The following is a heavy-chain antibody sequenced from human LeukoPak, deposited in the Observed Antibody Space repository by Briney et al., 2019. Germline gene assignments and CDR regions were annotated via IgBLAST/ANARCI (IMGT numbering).Heavy chain of an antibody. Sequence: KASETLSLTCTVSGGSISSYYWSWIRQPPGKGLEWIGYIYYSGSTNYNPPLKSRVTISVDTSKNQFSLKLSSVTAADTAVYYCASTDILTGTTFDYWGQGTLVTVSS. CDR1: GGSISSYY. CDR2: IYYSGST. J-gene: IGHJ4*02. D-gene: IGHD3-9*01. CDR3: ASTDILTGTTFDY. V-gene: IGHV4-59*01.